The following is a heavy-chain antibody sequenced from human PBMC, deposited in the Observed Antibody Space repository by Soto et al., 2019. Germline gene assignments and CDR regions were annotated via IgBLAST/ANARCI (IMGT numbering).Heavy chain of an antibody. J-gene: IGHJ6*02. V-gene: IGHV1-18*01. CDR1: GYTYTSFG. CDR3: ARDRIPGIAVAGTRYYYYGMDV. D-gene: IGHD6-19*01. Sequence: QVQLVQSGAEVKKPGASVKVSCKASGYTYTSFGISWVRQAPGQGLEWLGWISAYNGNTNYAQKFQGRVPMATDTSTSTAYMELWSARSDDTAVYYCARDRIPGIAVAGTRYYYYGMDVWGQGTTVTVSS. CDR2: ISAYNGNT.